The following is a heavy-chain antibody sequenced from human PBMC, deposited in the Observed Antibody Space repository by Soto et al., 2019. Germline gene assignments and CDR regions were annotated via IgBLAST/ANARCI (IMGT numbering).Heavy chain of an antibody. D-gene: IGHD4-4*01. CDR2: INHSEST. CDR1: GGSFSGYY. Sequence: LEMLSLTCTVDGGSFSGYYWSCIRQPPGKGLEWIGEINHSESTNYNPSLKSRVTISVDTSKNQFSLKLSSVTAADTAVYYCAGPTTVTTCCMDVWGQGTTVTVSS. CDR3: AGPTTVTTCCMDV. V-gene: IGHV4-34*01. J-gene: IGHJ6*02.